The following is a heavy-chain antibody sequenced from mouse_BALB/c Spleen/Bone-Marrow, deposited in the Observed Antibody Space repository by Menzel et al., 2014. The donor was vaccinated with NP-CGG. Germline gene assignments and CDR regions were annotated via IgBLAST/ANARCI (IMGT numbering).Heavy chain of an antibody. CDR1: GYTFTTYW. Sequence: QVQLQQSGAELVTPGAPVKLSCKASGYTFTTYWMHWVKQRPGHGLEWIGQVDPSDGYTNYSQMFKGKATLTVDKSSSTAYMQLSSLSSEDSAVYYCARGGDNFAWFAYWGQGTLVTVSA. V-gene: IGHV1-69*02. J-gene: IGHJ3*01. D-gene: IGHD1-3*01. CDR3: ARGGDNFAWFAY. CDR2: VDPSDGYT.